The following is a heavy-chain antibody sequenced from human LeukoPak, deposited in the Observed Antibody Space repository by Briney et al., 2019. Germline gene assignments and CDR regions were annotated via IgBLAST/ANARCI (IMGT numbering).Heavy chain of an antibody. D-gene: IGHD3-9*01. V-gene: IGHV1-2*02. CDR2: INPNSGGT. J-gene: IGHJ4*02. CDR3: ARGPYDILTGYYYDDY. CDR1: GYTFTGYY. Sequence: GASVKVSCKASGYTFTGYYMHWVRQAPGQGLEWMGWINPNSGGTNYAQKLQGRVTMTTDTSTSTAYMELRSLRSDDTAVYYCARGPYDILTGYYYDDYWGQGTLVTVSS.